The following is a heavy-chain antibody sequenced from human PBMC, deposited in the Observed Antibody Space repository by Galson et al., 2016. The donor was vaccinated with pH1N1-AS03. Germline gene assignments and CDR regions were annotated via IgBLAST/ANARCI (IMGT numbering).Heavy chain of an antibody. J-gene: IGHJ4*02. CDR1: GFSHSASGVA. CDR2: IYWDDDK. CDR3: ARKYDEVGNYYFDF. V-gene: IGHV2-5*02. Sequence: PALVKPTQTLTLTCTLSGFSHSASGVAVAWIRQPPGKALEWLALIYWDDDKRYSPSLRDKLTITKDSSTNQVVLTMTNMDPVDTATYYCARKYDEVGNYYFDFWGQGILVTVSS. D-gene: IGHD1-26*01.